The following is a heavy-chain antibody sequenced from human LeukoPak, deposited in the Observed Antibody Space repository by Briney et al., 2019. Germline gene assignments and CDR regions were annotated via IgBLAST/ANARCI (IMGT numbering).Heavy chain of an antibody. D-gene: IGHD2-2*01. CDR3: ARIYPLQGVPAAMADY. J-gene: IGHJ4*02. Sequence: ASVKVSCKASGYTFTSYAMNWVRQAPGQGLEWMGWINTNTGNPTYAQGFTGRFVFSLDTSVSTAYLQISSLKAEDTAVYYCARIYPLQGVPAAMADYWGQGTLVTVSS. CDR1: GYTFTSYA. V-gene: IGHV7-4-1*02. CDR2: INTNTGNP.